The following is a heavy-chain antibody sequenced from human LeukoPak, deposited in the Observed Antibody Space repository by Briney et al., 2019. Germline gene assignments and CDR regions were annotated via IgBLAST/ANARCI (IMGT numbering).Heavy chain of an antibody. J-gene: IGHJ5*02. CDR1: GFTFNSYS. D-gene: IGHD2-2*02. Sequence: GGSLRLSCAASGFTFNSYSMNWVRQAPGKGLEWVSSISSSSSYIYYADSVKGRFTISRDNAKNSLYLQMNSLRAEDTAVYYCAREHCSSTSCYTGNNWFDPWGQGTLVTVSS. CDR2: ISSSSSYI. V-gene: IGHV3-21*01. CDR3: AREHCSSTSCYTGNNWFDP.